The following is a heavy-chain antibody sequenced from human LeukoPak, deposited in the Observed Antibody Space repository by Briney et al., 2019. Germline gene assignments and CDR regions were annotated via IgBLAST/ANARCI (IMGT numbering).Heavy chain of an antibody. J-gene: IGHJ3*02. D-gene: IGHD2-21*02. V-gene: IGHV1-24*01. Sequence: ASVKVSRKVSGYTLTELFMHWVRQAPGKGLEWMGGFDPEDGETIYAQKFQGRVTMTEDTSTDTAYMELSSLRSEDTAVYYCATGTYCGGDCHDAFDIWGQGTMVTVSS. CDR1: GYTLTELF. CDR2: FDPEDGET. CDR3: ATGTYCGGDCHDAFDI.